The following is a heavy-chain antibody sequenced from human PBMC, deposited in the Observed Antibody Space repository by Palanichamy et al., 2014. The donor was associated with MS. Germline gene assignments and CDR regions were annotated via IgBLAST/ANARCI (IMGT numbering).Heavy chain of an antibody. V-gene: IGHV3-23*01. CDR3: AKGGIGQRSGLDW. J-gene: IGHJ4*02. Sequence: EVQLLESGGGLVQPGGSLRLSCAASEFTFNNYAMSWVRQAPGRGLEWVSSITDSGGSTYYAESVKGRFTISRDNSKNTLYLQMGSLRAEDTAIYYCAKGGIGQRSGLDWWGQGTLVSVSS. D-gene: IGHD3/OR15-3a*01. CDR1: EFTFNNYA. CDR2: ITDSGGST.